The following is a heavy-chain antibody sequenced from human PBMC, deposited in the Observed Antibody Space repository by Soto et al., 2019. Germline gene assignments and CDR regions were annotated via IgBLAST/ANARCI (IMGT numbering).Heavy chain of an antibody. CDR3: TTLSYLYYDGMDV. D-gene: IGHD2-2*01. Sequence: WGSLLVSCESSGFTFSNAWMNWVRQGPGKGLEWLGRIKSKVDGGTADYGAATKGRFSISRDDLKNVLYLQMNSLKPDDTAVYYCTTLSYLYYDGMDVWGQGTTVTVSS. J-gene: IGHJ6*01. V-gene: IGHV3-15*01. CDR1: GFTFSNAW. CDR2: IKSKVDGGTA.